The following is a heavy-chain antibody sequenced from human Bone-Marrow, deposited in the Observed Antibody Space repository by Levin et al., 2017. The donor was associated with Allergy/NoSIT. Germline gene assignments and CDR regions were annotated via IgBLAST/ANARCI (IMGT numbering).Heavy chain of an antibody. CDR3: AKPLGIGEAGWLESGLDV. V-gene: IGHV3-20*04. CDR1: GFTSGGSNFDDYG. J-gene: IGHJ6*04. Sequence: GGSLRLSCAASGFTSGGSNFDDYGMSWVRQVPGMGLEWVAGINWNGGRTGYADSVKGRFTISRDNAKNTLYLQMNSLRAEDTAVFYCAKPLGIGEAGWLESGLDVWGKGTTVTVSS. CDR2: INWNGGRT. D-gene: IGHD6-13*01.